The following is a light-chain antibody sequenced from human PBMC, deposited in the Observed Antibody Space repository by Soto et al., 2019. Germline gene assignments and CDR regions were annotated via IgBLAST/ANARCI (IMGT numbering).Light chain of an antibody. CDR2: EVS. J-gene: IGLJ2*01. V-gene: IGLV2-14*01. CDR3: SSYTSSSPVV. CDR1: SSDVGSYNY. Sequence: QSALTQPASVSGSPGQSITISCTGTSSDVGSYNYVSWYQQHPGKAPKLMIYEVSDRPSGISSRFSGSKSGNTASLTISGLQTEDEADYYCSSYTSSSPVVFGGGTKVTVL.